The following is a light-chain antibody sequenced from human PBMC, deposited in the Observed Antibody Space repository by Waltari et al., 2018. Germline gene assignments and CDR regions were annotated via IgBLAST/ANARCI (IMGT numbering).Light chain of an antibody. CDR1: QGISKY. J-gene: IGKJ1*01. Sequence: IMLKQSPGTLSLSRGERATLSCRARQGISKYLAWYQQKPGQAPRLLIDAAASRATGIPDRFSGSGSGTDFSLTISRLEPEDFAVYYCQKYGTLPATFGQGTKVEIK. V-gene: IGKV3-20*01. CDR3: QKYGTLPAT. CDR2: AAA.